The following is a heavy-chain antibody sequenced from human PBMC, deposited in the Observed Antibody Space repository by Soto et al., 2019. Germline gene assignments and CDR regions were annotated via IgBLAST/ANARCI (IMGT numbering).Heavy chain of an antibody. V-gene: IGHV3-21*01. CDR2: ISSSSSYI. Sequence: GGSLRLSCAASGFTFSSYSMNWVRQAPGKGLEWVSSISSSSSYIYYADSVKGRFTISRDNAKNSLYLQMNSLRAEDTAVYYCARDGPLEWLFSLSWFDPWGQGTLVTVSS. D-gene: IGHD3-3*01. CDR1: GFTFSSYS. CDR3: ARDGPLEWLFSLSWFDP. J-gene: IGHJ5*02.